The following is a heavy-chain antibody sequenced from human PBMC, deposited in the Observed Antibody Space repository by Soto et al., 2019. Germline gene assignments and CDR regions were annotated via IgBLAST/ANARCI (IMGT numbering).Heavy chain of an antibody. V-gene: IGHV4-59*01. Sequence: QVQLQESGPGLVKPSETLSLTCSVSGGSISSYYWSWIRQPPGKGLEWIWYIYYTGITNSKLSLKSRATISLDTSKNQFSLRLTSVTAADTAGYYCARASGCSDGSCAFDPWGQGTLVTVSS. J-gene: IGHJ5*02. CDR1: GGSISSYY. CDR2: IYYTGIT. D-gene: IGHD2-15*01. CDR3: ARASGCSDGSCAFDP.